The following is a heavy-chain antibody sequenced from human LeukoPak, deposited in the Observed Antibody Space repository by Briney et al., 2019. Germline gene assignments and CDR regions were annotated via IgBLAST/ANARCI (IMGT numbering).Heavy chain of an antibody. CDR2: ISSSSSYI. Sequence: GGSLRLSCAATGFTFSSYSMNWVRQAPGKGLEWVSSISSSSSYIYYADSVKGRFTISRDNSKNTLYPQMNNLRAEDTAVYYCTRDEFLYGSGFDPWGQGTLVAVSS. J-gene: IGHJ5*02. D-gene: IGHD3-10*01. CDR1: GFTFSSYS. V-gene: IGHV3-21*04. CDR3: TRDEFLYGSGFDP.